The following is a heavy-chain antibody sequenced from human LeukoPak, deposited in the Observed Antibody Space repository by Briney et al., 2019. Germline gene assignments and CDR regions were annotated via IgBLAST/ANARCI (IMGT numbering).Heavy chain of an antibody. Sequence: GGSLRLSCAASGFTFSTYNMNWVRQAPGKGLQWISYISSSSSTIYYADSVKDRFTISRDNAKNALYLQMNSLRSEDTAVYYCARGGLDDDAFDIWGQGTMVTVSS. V-gene: IGHV3-48*01. J-gene: IGHJ3*02. D-gene: IGHD3-16*01. CDR1: GFTFSTYN. CDR2: ISSSSSTI. CDR3: ARGGLDDDAFDI.